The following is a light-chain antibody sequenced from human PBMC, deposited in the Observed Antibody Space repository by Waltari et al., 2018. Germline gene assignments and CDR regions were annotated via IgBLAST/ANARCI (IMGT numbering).Light chain of an antibody. CDR1: SSNVGGYTL. CDR2: DVN. J-gene: IGLJ2*01. V-gene: IGLV2-23*02. CDR3: CSYAGDSTLI. Sequence: QSALTQPASVSGSPGQSITISCTGTSSNVGGYTLVSWYQQHPGKAPQLIIYDVNKRPSRISHRLSGSKSGNTASLTISGLQADDESDYYCCSYAGDSTLIFGGGTKLTVL.